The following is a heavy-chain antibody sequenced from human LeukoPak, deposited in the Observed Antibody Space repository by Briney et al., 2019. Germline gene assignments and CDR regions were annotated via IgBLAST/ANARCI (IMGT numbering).Heavy chain of an antibody. J-gene: IGHJ4*02. V-gene: IGHV1-2*02. D-gene: IGHD3-16*02. Sequence: ASVKVSCKASGYTFTGYYMHWVRQAPGQGLEWMGWINPNSGGTNYAQKFQGRVTMTRDTSISTAYMGLSRLRSDDTAVYYCARGVPYYDYVWGSYRWNYWGQGTLVTVSS. CDR1: GYTFTGYY. CDR3: ARGVPYYDYVWGSYRWNY. CDR2: INPNSGGT.